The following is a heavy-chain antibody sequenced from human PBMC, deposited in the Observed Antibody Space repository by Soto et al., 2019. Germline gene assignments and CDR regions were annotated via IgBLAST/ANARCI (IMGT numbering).Heavy chain of an antibody. CDR1: GFTFSSYA. CDR3: AKDLGYSYGHARDDY. V-gene: IGHV3-23*01. Sequence: EVQLLESGGGLVQPGGSLRLSCAASGFTFSSYAMSWVRQAPGKGLEWVSAISGSGGSTYYADSVKGRFTISRDNSKNTLYLQMNSRRAEDTAVYYCAKDLGYSYGHARDDYWGQGTLVTVSS. J-gene: IGHJ4*02. D-gene: IGHD5-18*01. CDR2: ISGSGGST.